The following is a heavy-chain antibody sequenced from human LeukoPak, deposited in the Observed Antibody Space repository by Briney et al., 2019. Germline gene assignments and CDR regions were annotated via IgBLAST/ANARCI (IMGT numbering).Heavy chain of an antibody. J-gene: IGHJ4*02. V-gene: IGHV3-9*01. CDR3: AKEAIAYCGGDCYSTFDY. CDR2: ISWNSGSI. CDR1: GFTFSSYA. Sequence: PGGSLRLSCAASGFTFSSYAMHWVRQAPGKGLEWVSGISWNSGSIGYADSVKGRFTISRDNAKNSLYLQMNSLRAEDTALYYCAKEAIAYCGGDCYSTFDYWGQGTLVTVSS. D-gene: IGHD2-21*02.